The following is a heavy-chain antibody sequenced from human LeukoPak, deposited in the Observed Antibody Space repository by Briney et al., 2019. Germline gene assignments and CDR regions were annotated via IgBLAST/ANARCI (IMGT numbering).Heavy chain of an antibody. CDR3: ASRAYSYDSSGYHYAFDI. CDR2: IYYSGST. Sequence: SETLSLTCTVSGGSISSYYWSWIRKPPGKGLEWIGNIYYSGSTNYKPSLKSRVTISVDTSKNQLSLKLSSVTAADTAVYYCASRAYSYDSSGYHYAFDIWGQGTMVTVSS. J-gene: IGHJ3*02. D-gene: IGHD3-22*01. CDR1: GGSISSYY. V-gene: IGHV4-59*08.